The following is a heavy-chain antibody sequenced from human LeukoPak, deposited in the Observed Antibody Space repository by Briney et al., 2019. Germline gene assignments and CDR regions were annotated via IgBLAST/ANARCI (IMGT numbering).Heavy chain of an antibody. Sequence: GGSLRLSCAASGFTFSSDWMHWVRQAPGKGLVWVSRINSDGSSTSYADSVKGRFTISRDNSKNTLYLQMNSLRAEDTAVYYCAKLPDSSGYYHYFDYWGQGTLVTVSS. V-gene: IGHV3-74*01. CDR1: GFTFSSDW. CDR3: AKLPDSSGYYHYFDY. J-gene: IGHJ4*02. D-gene: IGHD3-22*01. CDR2: INSDGSST.